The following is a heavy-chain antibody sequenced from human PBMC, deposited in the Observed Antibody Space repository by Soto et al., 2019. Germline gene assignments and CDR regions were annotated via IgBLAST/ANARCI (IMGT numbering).Heavy chain of an antibody. D-gene: IGHD6-6*01. CDR1: GGTFSSYA. V-gene: IGHV1-69*13. Sequence: SVKVSCKASGGTFSSYALSWVRQSPGPGLEWMGGIIPIFGTANYAQKFQGRVTITADDSTSTAYMELSSLRSEDTAVYYCARGGTDSSSSRFDYWGQGTLVTVSS. CDR2: IIPIFGTA. J-gene: IGHJ4*02. CDR3: ARGGTDSSSSRFDY.